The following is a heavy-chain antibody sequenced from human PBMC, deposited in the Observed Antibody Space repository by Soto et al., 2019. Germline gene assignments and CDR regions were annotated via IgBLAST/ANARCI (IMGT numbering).Heavy chain of an antibody. D-gene: IGHD4-17*01. CDR3: ARVNDYGDEDAFDI. V-gene: IGHV3-21*01. CDR1: GFTFSSYS. Sequence: EVQLVESGGGLVKPGGSLRLSCAASGFTFSSYSMNWVRQAPGKGLEWVSSISSSSSYIYYADSVKGRFTISRDNAKNSLYLQMNSLRAEDTAVYYCARVNDYGDEDAFDIWGQGTIVTVSS. CDR2: ISSSSSYI. J-gene: IGHJ3*02.